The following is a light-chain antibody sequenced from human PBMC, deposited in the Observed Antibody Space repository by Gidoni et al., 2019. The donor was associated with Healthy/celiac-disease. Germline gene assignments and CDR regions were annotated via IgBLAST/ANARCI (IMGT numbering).Light chain of an antibody. V-gene: IGKV3-20*01. Sequence: EIVLTQSPGTLSLSPGERATLSCRASQSVSSSYLAWYQQKPGQAPRLLIYGASSRATGIPDRFSASGSGTDFTLTISRLEPEDFAVYYCQQYGSSPLYTFXXXTKLEIK. CDR3: QQYGSSPLYT. CDR1: QSVSSSY. J-gene: IGKJ2*01. CDR2: GAS.